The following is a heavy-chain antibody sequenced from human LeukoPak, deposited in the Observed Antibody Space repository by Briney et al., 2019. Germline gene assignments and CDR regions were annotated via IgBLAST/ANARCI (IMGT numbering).Heavy chain of an antibody. Sequence: ASVKVSCKASGYTFTGYYMHWVRQAPGQGLEWMGWINPNSGGTNYAQKFQGRVTMTRDTSISTAYMELRSLRSDDMAVYYCARDDVVVVPAAMPGEGYFDYWGQGTLVTVSS. CDR3: ARDDVVVVPAAMPGEGYFDY. V-gene: IGHV1-2*02. CDR1: GYTFTGYY. CDR2: INPNSGGT. D-gene: IGHD2-2*01. J-gene: IGHJ4*02.